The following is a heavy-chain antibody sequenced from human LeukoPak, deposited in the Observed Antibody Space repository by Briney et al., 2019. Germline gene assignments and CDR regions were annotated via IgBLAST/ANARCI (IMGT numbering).Heavy chain of an antibody. CDR3: AKESYYYDSSGYYHL. Sequence: GGSLRLSCAASGFTFSSYGMHWVRQAPGKGLDWVAFIPYDGSNKYYADSVKGRFTISRDNSKNTLYLQMNSLRAEDTAVYYCAKESYYYDSSGYYHLWGQGTLVTVSS. J-gene: IGHJ4*02. V-gene: IGHV3-30*02. CDR1: GFTFSSYG. CDR2: IPYDGSNK. D-gene: IGHD3-22*01.